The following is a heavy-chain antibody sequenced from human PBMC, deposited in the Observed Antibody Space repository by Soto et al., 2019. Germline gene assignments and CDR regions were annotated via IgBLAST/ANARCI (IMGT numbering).Heavy chain of an antibody. CDR1: GFTFSTYA. Sequence: EVQLLESGGGLVQPGGSLRLSCAASGFTFSTYAMTWVRQAPGKGLEWVSTIGGRGASTYYADSVKGRFNISRDNSQTTLYLPMNGLRAADTAVYYCAEALPGERLTTCVASLGQGTLVTVSA. D-gene: IGHD3-16*01. CDR3: AEALPGERLTTCVAS. V-gene: IGHV3-23*01. J-gene: IGHJ5*01. CDR2: IGGRGAST.